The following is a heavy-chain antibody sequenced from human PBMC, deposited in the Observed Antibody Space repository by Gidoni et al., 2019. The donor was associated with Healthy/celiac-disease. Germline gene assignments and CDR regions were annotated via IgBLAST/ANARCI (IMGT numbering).Heavy chain of an antibody. CDR2: IGTAGDT. Sequence: EVQLVESGGGLVQPGGSLRLSCAASGFTFSSYDMHWVRQATGKGLEWVSAIGTAGDTYYPGSVKGRFTISRENAKNSLYLQMNSLRAGDTAVYYCARGFIAVAGINAFDIWGQGTMVTVSS. J-gene: IGHJ3*02. CDR3: ARGFIAVAGINAFDI. D-gene: IGHD6-19*01. CDR1: GFTFSSYD. V-gene: IGHV3-13*04.